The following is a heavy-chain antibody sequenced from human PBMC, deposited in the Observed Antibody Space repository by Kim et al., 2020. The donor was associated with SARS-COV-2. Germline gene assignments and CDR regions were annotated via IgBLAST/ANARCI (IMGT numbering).Heavy chain of an antibody. D-gene: IGHD3-22*01. CDR2: INSDGSST. V-gene: IGHV3-74*01. J-gene: IGHJ5*02. Sequence: GGSLRLSCAASGFTFSSYWMHWVRQAPGKGLVWVSRINSDGSSTSYADSVTGRFTISRDNAKNTLYLQMNSLRAEDTAVYYCTRDQPRSITMIGGWFDPWGHGTLVTVSS. CDR3: TRDQPRSITMIGGWFDP. CDR1: GFTFSSYW.